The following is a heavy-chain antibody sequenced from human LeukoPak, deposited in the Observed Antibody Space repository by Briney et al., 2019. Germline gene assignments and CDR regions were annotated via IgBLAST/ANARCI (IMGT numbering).Heavy chain of an antibody. CDR2: INEDGHRT. J-gene: IGHJ4*02. Sequence: GGSLRLSCEASGFTFDNYAMSWVRQPPGTGLEWVSAINEDGHRTYYAGSATGRFTISRDNSKSTLFLQMDSLRAEDTAVYYCAKEGDDVVVPTSMADFWGQGALVTVSS. CDR3: AKEGDDVVVPTSMADF. V-gene: IGHV3-23*01. CDR1: GFTFDNYA. D-gene: IGHD2-2*01.